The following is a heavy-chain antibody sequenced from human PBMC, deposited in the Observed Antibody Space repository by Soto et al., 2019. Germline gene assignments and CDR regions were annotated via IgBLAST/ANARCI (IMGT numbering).Heavy chain of an antibody. CDR1: GDSIGSFY. D-gene: IGHD3-16*01. Sequence: PGETLSLTCTVSGDSIGSFYWRWVRQPPGKGLEWIGYIYYSGTTNYNPSLKSRVTISIDTSKNQFSLRLTSVTAADTAVYYCARDRGYYDDTGPTYEYWGQGTQVTVS. CDR2: IYYSGTT. V-gene: IGHV4-59*01. J-gene: IGHJ4*02. CDR3: ARDRGYYDDTGPTYEY.